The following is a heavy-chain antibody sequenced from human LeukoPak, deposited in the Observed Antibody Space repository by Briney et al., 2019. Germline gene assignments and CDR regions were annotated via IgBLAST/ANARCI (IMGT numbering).Heavy chain of an antibody. CDR1: GGSISSGSYY. V-gene: IGHV4-61*02. D-gene: IGHD2-2*02. CDR3: ARAVEWVPAAISRYYYYYMDV. J-gene: IGHJ6*03. CDR2: IYTSGST. Sequence: SETLSLTCTVSGGSISSGSYYWSWIRQPAGKGLEWIGRIYTSGSTNYNPSLKSRVTISVDTSKNQFSLKLSSVTAADTAVYYCARAVEWVPAAISRYYYYYMDVWGKGTTVTVSS.